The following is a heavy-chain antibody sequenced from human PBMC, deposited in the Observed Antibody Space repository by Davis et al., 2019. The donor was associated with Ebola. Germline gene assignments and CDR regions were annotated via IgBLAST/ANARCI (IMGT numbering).Heavy chain of an antibody. CDR3: ARGTRWLQRYFDY. D-gene: IGHD5-24*01. Sequence: SQTLSLTCAISGDSVSSNSAAWNWIRQSPSRGLEWLGRTYYRSKWYNDYAVSVKSRITINPDTSKNQFSLKLSSVTAADTAVYYCARGTRWLQRYFDYWGQGTLVTVSS. J-gene: IGHJ4*02. CDR2: TYYRSKWYN. CDR1: GDSVSSNSAA. V-gene: IGHV6-1*01.